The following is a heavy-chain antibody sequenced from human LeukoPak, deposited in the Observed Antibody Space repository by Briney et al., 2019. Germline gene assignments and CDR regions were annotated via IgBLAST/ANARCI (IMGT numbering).Heavy chain of an antibody. V-gene: IGHV1-69*13. D-gene: IGHD3-22*01. CDR1: GGTFSSYA. Sequence: SVKVSCKASGGTFSSYAISWVRQAPGQGLEWMGGIIPIFGTANYAQKFQGRVTITADESTSTAYMELSSLRSEDTAVYYCANRDSSGYTFDYSGQGTLVTVSS. CDR2: IIPIFGTA. J-gene: IGHJ4*02. CDR3: ANRDSSGYTFDY.